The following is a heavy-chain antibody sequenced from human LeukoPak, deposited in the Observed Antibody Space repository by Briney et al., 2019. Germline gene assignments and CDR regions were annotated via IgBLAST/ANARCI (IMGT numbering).Heavy chain of an antibody. V-gene: IGHV1-3*01. D-gene: IGHD6-13*01. CDR3: ASSGYSSGWYGVFAY. CDR1: GGTFSSYA. CDR2: INAGNHNT. Sequence: ASVKVSCKASGGTFSSYAISWVRQAPGQRLEWMGWINAGNHNTKYSQKFQGRVTITRDTSASTAYMELSSLRSEDTAVYYCASSGYSSGWYGVFAYGARGPLVTVSS. J-gene: IGHJ4*02.